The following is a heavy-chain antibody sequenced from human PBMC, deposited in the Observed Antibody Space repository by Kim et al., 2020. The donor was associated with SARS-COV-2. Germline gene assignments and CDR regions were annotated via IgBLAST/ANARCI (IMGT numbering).Heavy chain of an antibody. CDR3: ARDIAAAARGVYYGMDV. J-gene: IGHJ6*02. Sequence: LKRRVTISGDTSKNQFSLRLSSVTAADTAVYYCARDIAAAARGVYYGMDVWGQGTTVTVSS. V-gene: IGHV4-34*01. D-gene: IGHD6-13*01.